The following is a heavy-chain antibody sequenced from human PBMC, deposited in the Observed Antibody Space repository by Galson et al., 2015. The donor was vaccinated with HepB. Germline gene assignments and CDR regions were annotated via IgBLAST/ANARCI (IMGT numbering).Heavy chain of an antibody. CDR3: ATRDHLLWFGEQQHHAQRPQPHNWPVHYYYYGMDV. Sequence: SVKVSCKASGGTFSSYAISWVRQAPGQGLEWMGGIIPIFGTANYAQKFQGRVTITADDSTSTAYMELSSLRSEDTAVYYCATRDHLLWFGEQQHHAQRPQPHNWPVHYYYYGMDVWGQGTTVTVSS. D-gene: IGHD3-10*01. CDR2: IIPIFGTA. J-gene: IGHJ6*02. V-gene: IGHV1-69*13. CDR1: GGTFSSYA.